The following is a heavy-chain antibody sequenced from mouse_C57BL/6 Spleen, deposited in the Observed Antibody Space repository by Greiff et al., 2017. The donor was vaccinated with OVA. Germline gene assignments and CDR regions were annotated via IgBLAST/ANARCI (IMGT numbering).Heavy chain of an antibody. D-gene: IGHD6-1*01. CDR2: ISDGGSYT. CDR1: GFTFSSYA. Sequence: EVKVVESGGGLVKPGGSLKLSCAASGFTFSSYAMSWVRQTPEKRLEWVATISDGGSYTYYPDNVKGRFTISRDNAKNNLYLQMSHLKSEDTAMYYCARGPRDFDYWGQGTTLTVSS. V-gene: IGHV5-4*03. J-gene: IGHJ2*01. CDR3: ARGPRDFDY.